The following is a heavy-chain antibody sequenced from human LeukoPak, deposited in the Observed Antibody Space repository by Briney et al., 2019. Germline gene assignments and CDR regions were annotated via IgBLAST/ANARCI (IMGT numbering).Heavy chain of an antibody. J-gene: IGHJ6*04. D-gene: IGHD3-16*02. V-gene: IGHV4-34*01. CDR3: ARAPLGGLYRLDV. CDR2: INHSGST. CDR1: GGSISSYY. Sequence: PSETLSLTCTVSGGSISSYYWSWIRQPAGKGLEWIGEINHSGSTNYNPSLKSRVTISVDTSKNQFSLKLSSVTAADTAVYYCARAPLGGLYRLDVWGKGTTVTVSS.